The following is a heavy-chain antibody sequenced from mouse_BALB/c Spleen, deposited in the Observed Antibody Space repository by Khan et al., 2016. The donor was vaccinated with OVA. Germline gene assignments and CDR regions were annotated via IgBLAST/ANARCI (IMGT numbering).Heavy chain of an antibody. CDR3: ARSAYGNFAY. D-gene: IGHD2-1*01. J-gene: IGHJ3*01. V-gene: IGHV5-9-3*01. CDR2: INSVGDYT. Sequence: EVELVESGGGLVKPGGSLKLSCPASGFTFSTYAMSWVGQTPEKSLEWVATINSVGDYTNYPDNVTGRFTISRDNAKNTLYLQMSSLGSEDTAMYYGARSAYGNFAYWGQGTLVTVSA. CDR1: GFTFSTYA.